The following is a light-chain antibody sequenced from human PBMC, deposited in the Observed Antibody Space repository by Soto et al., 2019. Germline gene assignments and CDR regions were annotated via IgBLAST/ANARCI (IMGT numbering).Light chain of an antibody. V-gene: IGKV1-39*01. CDR2: GAS. CDR1: QSIASR. J-gene: IGKJ4*02. CDR3: QQYDSLPRK. Sequence: TLSPAYLSNYILYTGTITFRASQSIASRLNWYQQKPGSAPKLLIYGASTLESGVPSRFSGSRSGTDFTLTVSRLQVEDFATYYCQQYDSLPRKFGEGTKVEIK.